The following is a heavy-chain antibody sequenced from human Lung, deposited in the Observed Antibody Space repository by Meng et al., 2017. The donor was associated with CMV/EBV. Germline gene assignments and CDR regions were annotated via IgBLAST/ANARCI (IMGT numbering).Heavy chain of an antibody. Sequence: LXCTVSGGSISSSSYYWGWIRQPPGKGLEWIGSIYYSGSTYYNPSLKSRVTISVDTSKNQFSLKLSSVTAADTAVYYCAKENYDSSGDDAFDIGGQGKXVTVSS. CDR3: AKENYDSSGDDAFDI. CDR1: GGSISSSSYY. D-gene: IGHD3-22*01. J-gene: IGHJ3*02. V-gene: IGHV4-39*07. CDR2: IYYSGST.